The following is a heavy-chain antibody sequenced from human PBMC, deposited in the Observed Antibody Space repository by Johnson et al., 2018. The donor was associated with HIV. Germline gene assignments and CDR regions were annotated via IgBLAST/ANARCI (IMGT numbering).Heavy chain of an antibody. J-gene: IGHJ3*02. CDR2: IYSGGST. V-gene: IGHV3-53*01. CDR3: ARALLSASTIGAFDI. D-gene: IGHD5-24*01. CDR1: GFTVSSNY. Sequence: VQLVESGGGLIQPGGSLRLSCAASGFTVSSNYMSWVRQAPGKGLEWVSVIYSGGSTYYADSVKGRFTISRDNSKNTLYLQMNSLRAEDTAVYYYARALLSASTIGAFDIWGQGTMVTVSS.